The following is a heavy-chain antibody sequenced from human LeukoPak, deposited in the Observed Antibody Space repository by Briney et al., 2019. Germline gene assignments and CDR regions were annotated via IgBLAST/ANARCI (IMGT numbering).Heavy chain of an antibody. Sequence: SETLSLTCTVSGGSISGYYWSWIRQPPGKGLEWIGYIYYSGSTNYNPSLQSRVTISVDTSKNQFPLKLSSVTAADTAVYYCARLHYGGNPLGYFQHWGQGTLVTVSS. CDR3: ARLHYGGNPLGYFQH. J-gene: IGHJ1*01. D-gene: IGHD4-23*01. CDR1: GGSISGYY. CDR2: IYYSGST. V-gene: IGHV4-59*12.